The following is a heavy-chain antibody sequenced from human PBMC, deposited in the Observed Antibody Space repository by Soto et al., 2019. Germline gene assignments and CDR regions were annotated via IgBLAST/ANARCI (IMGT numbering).Heavy chain of an antibody. Sequence: QVQLVQSGAEVKKPGSSVKVSCKASGGTFSSYAISWVRQAPGQGLEWMGGIIPIFGTANYAQKFQGRVTITADESTSTAYMELSSLRSEDTAVYYCASAITIFGVVIQGYYYGMDVCGQGTTVTVSS. D-gene: IGHD3-3*01. CDR1: GGTFSSYA. CDR3: ASAITIFGVVIQGYYYGMDV. V-gene: IGHV1-69*01. J-gene: IGHJ6*02. CDR2: IIPIFGTA.